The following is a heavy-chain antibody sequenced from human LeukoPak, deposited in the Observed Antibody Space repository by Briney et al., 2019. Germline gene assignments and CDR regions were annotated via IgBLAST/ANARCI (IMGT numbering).Heavy chain of an antibody. CDR1: GFTFRTYW. CDR2: INEDGSIT. V-gene: IGHV3-74*01. Sequence: GGSLRLSCAVSGFTFRTYWMHWVRQVPGEGLVWVSRINEDGSITNYADSVEGRFSISRDNAKNTLYLQMNSLRAEDTAVYSCGGDLGGMSGYGGQGTLVT. J-gene: IGHJ4*02. CDR3: GGDLGGMSGY. D-gene: IGHD3-16*01.